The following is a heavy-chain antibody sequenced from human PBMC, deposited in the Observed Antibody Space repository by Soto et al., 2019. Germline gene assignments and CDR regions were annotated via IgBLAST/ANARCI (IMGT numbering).Heavy chain of an antibody. CDR2: IYSGGST. Sequence: PGGSLRLSCAASGFTVSSNYMSWVRQAPGKGLEWVSVIYSGGSTYYADSVKGRFTISRDNSKNTLYLQMNSLRAEDTAVYYCAREQQLVRGYFDYWGQGTLVTVSS. J-gene: IGHJ4*02. D-gene: IGHD6-13*01. CDR3: AREQQLVRGYFDY. V-gene: IGHV3-53*01. CDR1: GFTVSSNY.